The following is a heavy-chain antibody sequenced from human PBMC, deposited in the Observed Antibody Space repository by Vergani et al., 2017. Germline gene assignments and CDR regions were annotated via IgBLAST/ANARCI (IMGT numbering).Heavy chain of an antibody. D-gene: IGHD2/OR15-2a*01. V-gene: IGHV1-2*06. CDR3: ARKCEQDDYFGWFDP. Sequence: QVQLVQSGAEVKKPGASVKVSCKASGYTFTGYYMHWVRQAPGQGLEWMGRINPNSGGTNYAQKFQGRVTMTRDTSISTAYMELSSLRSEDTAVYYCARKCEQDDYFGWFDPWGQGTLVTVSS. J-gene: IGHJ5*02. CDR2: INPNSGGT. CDR1: GYTFTGYY.